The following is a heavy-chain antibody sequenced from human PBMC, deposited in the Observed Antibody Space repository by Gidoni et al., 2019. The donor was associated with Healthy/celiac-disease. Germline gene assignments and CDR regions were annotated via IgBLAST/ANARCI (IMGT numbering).Heavy chain of an antibody. CDR2: ISSSSSTI. CDR1: GFPFSGYS. D-gene: IGHD3-22*01. CDR3: ARGGVPITMIVVVIYFDY. Sequence: EVQLVESGGGLVQPGGSLRLSCAASGFPFSGYSMNWVRQAPGKGLEWVSYISSSSSTIYYADSVKGRFTISRDNAKNSLYLQMNSLRDEDTAVYYCARGGVPITMIVVVIYFDYWGQGTLVTVSS. V-gene: IGHV3-48*02. J-gene: IGHJ4*02.